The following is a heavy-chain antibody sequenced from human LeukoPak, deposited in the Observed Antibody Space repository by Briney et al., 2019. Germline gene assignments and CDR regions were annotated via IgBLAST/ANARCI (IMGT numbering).Heavy chain of an antibody. J-gene: IGHJ4*02. CDR2: IYYSGRT. D-gene: IGHD3-10*01. CDR1: GGTFNSGGYY. Sequence: SQTLSLTCTVSGGTFNSGGYYWNWIGQDPGKGLEWIGSIYYSGRTYSNPSLKSRHTISVDTSKNHFSLKLSSVTAAHTAIYHCARSITMVRGFDYWGQGTLVTVSS. V-gene: IGHV4-31*03. CDR3: ARSITMVRGFDY.